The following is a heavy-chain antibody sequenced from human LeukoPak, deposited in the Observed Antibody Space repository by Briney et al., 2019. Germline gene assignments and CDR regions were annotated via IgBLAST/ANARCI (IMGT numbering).Heavy chain of an antibody. V-gene: IGHV3-30*18. J-gene: IGHJ4*02. D-gene: IGHD5-24*01. CDR3: AKGGGDGYR. CDR2: ISYDGSNK. Sequence: XLEWVAVISYDGSNKYYADSVKGRFTISRDNSKNTLYLQMNSLRAEDTAVYYCAKGGGDGYRWGQGTLVTVSS.